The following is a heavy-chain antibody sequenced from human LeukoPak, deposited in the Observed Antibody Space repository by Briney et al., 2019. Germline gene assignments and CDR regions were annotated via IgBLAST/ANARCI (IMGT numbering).Heavy chain of an antibody. J-gene: IGHJ3*02. CDR2: IYYSGST. CDR1: GGSISSYY. V-gene: IGHV4-59*08. CDR3: ARHGGVEMRAFDI. Sequence: PSETLSLTCTVSGGSISSYYWSWIRQPPGKGLEWIGYIYYSGSTNYNPSLKSRVTISVDTSKNQFSLKLSSVTAADTAVYYCARHGGVEMRAFDIWGQGTMVIVSS.